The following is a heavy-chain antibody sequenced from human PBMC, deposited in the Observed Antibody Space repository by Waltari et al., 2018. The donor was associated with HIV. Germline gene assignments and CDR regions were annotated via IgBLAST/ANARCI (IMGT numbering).Heavy chain of an antibody. J-gene: IGHJ3*02. CDR3: ARGGARHWLVDHAFDI. V-gene: IGHV3-74*01. Sequence: EVQLVESGGGLVQPGGSLTLSCAASGFTFSENWMHWVRQGPGKGLMWVSRINNDGTTRRYADSVKGRFTISRDNAKNTLYLQMNSLRAEDTAVYYCARGGARHWLVDHAFDIWGQGTVVTVSS. CDR1: GFTFSENW. CDR2: INNDGTTR. D-gene: IGHD6-19*01.